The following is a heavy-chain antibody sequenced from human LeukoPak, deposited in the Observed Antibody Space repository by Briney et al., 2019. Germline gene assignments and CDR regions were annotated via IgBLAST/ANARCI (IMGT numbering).Heavy chain of an antibody. CDR3: ARDRGAYCSSTSCYYFDY. D-gene: IGHD2-2*01. CDR2: IYTSGST. V-gene: IGHV4-4*07. J-gene: IGHJ4*02. Sequence: SETLSLTCTVSGGSISSYYWSWIRQPAGKGLGWIGRIYTSGSTNYNPSLKSRVTMSVDTSKNQFSLKLSSVTAADTAVYYCARDRGAYCSSTSCYYFDYWGQGTLVTVSS. CDR1: GGSISSYY.